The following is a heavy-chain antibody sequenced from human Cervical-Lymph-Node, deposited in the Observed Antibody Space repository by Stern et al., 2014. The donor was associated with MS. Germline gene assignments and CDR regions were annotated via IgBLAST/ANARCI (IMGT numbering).Heavy chain of an antibody. Sequence: EVQLVESGGGLVQPGGSLRLSCAASGFTFSSYAMSWVRQAPGKGLEWVSAISGSGGSTYYADSVKGRFTISRDNSKNTLYLQMNSLRAEDTAVYYCAKVAGYGDYLGDAFDIWGQGTMVTVSS. V-gene: IGHV3-23*04. D-gene: IGHD4-17*01. CDR2: ISGSGGST. J-gene: IGHJ3*02. CDR3: AKVAGYGDYLGDAFDI. CDR1: GFTFSSYA.